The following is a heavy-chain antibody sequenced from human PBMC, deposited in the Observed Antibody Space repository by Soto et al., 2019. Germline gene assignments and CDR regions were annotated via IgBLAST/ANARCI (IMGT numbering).Heavy chain of an antibody. Sequence: SETLSLTCTLSGDSVSSDTYFWTWIRQPPGKGLEWIAYISYTGDTNYNPSLKSRVSISIDTSINQFSLTLTSVTTADTAIYFCARIVVGATVDLWGQGSLVTVSS. J-gene: IGHJ5*02. CDR3: ARIVVGATVDL. CDR2: ISYTGDT. D-gene: IGHD1-26*01. V-gene: IGHV4-61*01. CDR1: GDSVSSDTYF.